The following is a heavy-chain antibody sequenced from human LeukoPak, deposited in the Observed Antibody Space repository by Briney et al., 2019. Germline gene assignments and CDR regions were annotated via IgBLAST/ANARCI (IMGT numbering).Heavy chain of an antibody. D-gene: IGHD1-7*01. CDR3: ARAPNGLELPYYFDY. CDR1: GFTFSSYW. Sequence: PGGSLRLSCAASGFTFSSYWMHWVRQAPGKGLVWVSRINSDGSSTSYADSVKGRFTISRDNAKNTLYLQMNSLRAEDTAVYYCARAPNGLELPYYFDYWGQGTLVTVSS. J-gene: IGHJ4*02. CDR2: INSDGSST. V-gene: IGHV3-74*01.